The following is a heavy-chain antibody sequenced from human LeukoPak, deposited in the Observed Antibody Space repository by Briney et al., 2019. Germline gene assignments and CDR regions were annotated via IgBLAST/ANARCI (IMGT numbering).Heavy chain of an antibody. D-gene: IGHD3-22*01. CDR2: INHSGST. CDR1: GGSFSGYY. V-gene: IGHV4-34*01. Sequence: PSETLSLTCAVYGGSFSGYYWSWIRQPPGKGLEWIGEINHSGSTNYNPSLKSRVTISVDTSKNQFSLKLSSVTAADTAVYYCARDGSSGYSYYYYYYMDVWGKGTTVTVSS. J-gene: IGHJ6*03. CDR3: ARDGSSGYSYYYYYYMDV.